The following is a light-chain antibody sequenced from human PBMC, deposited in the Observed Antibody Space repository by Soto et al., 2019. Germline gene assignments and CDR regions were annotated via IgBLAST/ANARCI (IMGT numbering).Light chain of an antibody. CDR1: QSVSSSY. J-gene: IGKJ1*01. CDR3: QQYGSSGPWR. CDR2: GAS. V-gene: IGKV3-20*01. Sequence: EIVLTQSPGTLSLSPGERATLSCRASQSVSSSYLAWYQQKPGQAPRLLIYGASSRATGIPDRCSGSGSGTDFTISVSGVELGGFAVYCCQQYGSSGPWRFGQGTKVEI.